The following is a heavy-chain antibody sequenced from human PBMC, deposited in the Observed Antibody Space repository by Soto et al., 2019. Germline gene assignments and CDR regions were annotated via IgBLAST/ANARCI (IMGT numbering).Heavy chain of an antibody. CDR1: GYTFTSYY. Sequence: QGQLVQSGAEVKKPGASVKVSCKASGYTFTSYYMHWVRQAPGQGLEWMRIIHPMCGSTSYAQKFHGRVTMTRDTSTSTVYMELSSLRSEDTAVYYCARWFMAGGGMDVWGQGTTVTVSS. CDR2: IHPMCGST. J-gene: IGHJ6*02. CDR3: ARWFMAGGGMDV. V-gene: IGHV1-46*01. D-gene: IGHD3-10*01.